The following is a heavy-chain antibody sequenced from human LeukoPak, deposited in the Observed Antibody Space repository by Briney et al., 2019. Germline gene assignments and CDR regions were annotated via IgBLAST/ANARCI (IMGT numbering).Heavy chain of an antibody. V-gene: IGHV3-7*01. Sequence: GGSLRLSCAASGLTFSSYAMNWVRQAPGKGLEWVANINQDGSGKHYVDSVKGRFTISRDNAKNSLYLQMNSLRAEDTAVYYCGRDMDVWGQGTTVTVSS. CDR2: INQDGSGK. J-gene: IGHJ6*02. CDR1: GLTFSSYA. D-gene: IGHD3-10*01. CDR3: GRDMDV.